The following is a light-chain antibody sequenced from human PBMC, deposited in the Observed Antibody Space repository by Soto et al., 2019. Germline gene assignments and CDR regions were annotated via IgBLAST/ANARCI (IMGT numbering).Light chain of an antibody. Sequence: DLQMTQSPSSLSASVGDRVTITCRASQSISSYLNWYQQKPGKAPKLPSDAASTLQSGVPSRFSVSGSGTDFTLTISSLQPEDFATYYCQQRKTFGQGTKVEIK. CDR2: AAS. J-gene: IGKJ1*01. CDR1: QSISSY. CDR3: QQRKT. V-gene: IGKV1-39*01.